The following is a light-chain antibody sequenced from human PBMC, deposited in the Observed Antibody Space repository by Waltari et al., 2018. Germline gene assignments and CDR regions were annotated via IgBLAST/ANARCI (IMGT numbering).Light chain of an antibody. CDR3: CSYAGSWIWV. Sequence: QAALTQPASVPASPGQSTPISCPGSHTDVGNYNLVSWYQKHPCKAPKLIIYEVTNRPSGISDRFSGFKTGNTASLTISGLQAEDEADYYCCSYAGSWIWVFGGGTELTVL. J-gene: IGLJ3*02. CDR1: HTDVGNYNL. V-gene: IGLV2-23*02. CDR2: EVT.